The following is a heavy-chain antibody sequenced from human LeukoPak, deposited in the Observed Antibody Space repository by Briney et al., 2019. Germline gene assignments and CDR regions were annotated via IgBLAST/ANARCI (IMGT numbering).Heavy chain of an antibody. CDR3: ARGGRNFYDGSGYYSPFDS. J-gene: IGHJ4*02. V-gene: IGHV6-1*01. CDR2: TYYRSKWDD. D-gene: IGHD3-22*01. CDR1: VDSVSSTRAA. Sequence: SQTLSLTCAISVDSVSSTRAAWNWLRQSPSRGLEWLGRTYYRSKWDDDYALSVKSRITIKEDTSKNQFSLQLDSVTPEDTAVYYCARGGRNFYDGSGYYSPFDSWGQGTLVTVSS.